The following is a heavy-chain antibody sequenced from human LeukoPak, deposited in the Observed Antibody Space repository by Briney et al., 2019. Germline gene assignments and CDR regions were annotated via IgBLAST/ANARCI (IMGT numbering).Heavy chain of an antibody. Sequence: EASVKVSCKASGGTFSSYAISWVRQAPGQGLEWMGRIIPILGIANYAQKFQGRVTITADKSTSTAYMELSSLRSEDTAVYYCASSSYYDSSGYYYFDYWGQGTLVTVSS. D-gene: IGHD3-22*01. V-gene: IGHV1-69*04. J-gene: IGHJ4*02. CDR2: IIPILGIA. CDR1: GGTFSSYA. CDR3: ASSSYYDSSGYYYFDY.